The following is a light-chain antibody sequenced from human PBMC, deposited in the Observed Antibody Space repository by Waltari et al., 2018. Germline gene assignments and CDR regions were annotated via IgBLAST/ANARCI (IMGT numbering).Light chain of an antibody. CDR3: QQYYSIIFT. CDR2: WAS. CDR1: QSGLYRSSNKNF. V-gene: IGKV4-1*01. Sequence: DIVVTQSPASLSVSLAERATLNCTSSQSGLYRSSNKNFLAWYQQNPGQPPKLLIYWASTRESGVPDRFSGSGSGTDFTLTISSLQAEDVAVYYCQQYYSIIFTFGPGTKVDIK. J-gene: IGKJ3*01.